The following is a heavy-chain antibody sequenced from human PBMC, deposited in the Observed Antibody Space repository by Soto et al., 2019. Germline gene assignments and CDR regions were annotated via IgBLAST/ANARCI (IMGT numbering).Heavy chain of an antibody. CDR2: IYYSGRT. D-gene: IGHD3-22*01. J-gene: IGHJ5*02. CDR3: AAQDYSDSSSPHGWFDP. CDR1: GGSISSYY. Sequence: SETLSLTCTVSGGSISSYYWSCIRQPPGKGLDWIVYIYYSGRTNYNPSLKSRVTISVDTSKNQFSLKLSSVTAADTAVYYCAAQDYSDSSSPHGWFDPGGQGTLVTVSS. V-gene: IGHV4-59*01.